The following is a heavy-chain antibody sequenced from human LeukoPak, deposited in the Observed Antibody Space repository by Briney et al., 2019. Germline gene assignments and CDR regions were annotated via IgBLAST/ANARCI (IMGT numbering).Heavy chain of an antibody. CDR3: ARRRYYYDSSGYPTLDY. V-gene: IGHV4-34*01. CDR2: INHSGST. CDR1: GGSISSYY. J-gene: IGHJ4*02. Sequence: SETLSLTCTVSGGSISSYYWGWIRQPPGKGLEWIGEINHSGSTNYNPSLKSRVTISVDTSKNQFSLKLSSVTAADTAVYYCARRRYYYDSSGYPTLDYWGQGTLVTVSS. D-gene: IGHD3-22*01.